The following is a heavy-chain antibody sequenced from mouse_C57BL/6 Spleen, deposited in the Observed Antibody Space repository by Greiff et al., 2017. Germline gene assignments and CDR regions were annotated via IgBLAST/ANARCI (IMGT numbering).Heavy chain of an antibody. CDR2: ISSGGDYI. CDR3: TRDRGDPYFDY. V-gene: IGHV5-9-1*02. CDR1: GFTFSSYA. J-gene: IGHJ2*01. Sequence: EVQGVESGEGLVKPGGSLKLSCAASGFTFSSYAMSWVRQTPEKRLEWVAYISSGGDYIYYADTVKGRFTISRDNARNTLYLQMSSLKSEDTAMYYCTRDRGDPYFDYWGQGTTLTVSS. D-gene: IGHD3-1*01.